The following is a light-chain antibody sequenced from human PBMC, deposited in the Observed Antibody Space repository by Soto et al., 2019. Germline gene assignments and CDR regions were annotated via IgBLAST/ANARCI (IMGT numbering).Light chain of an antibody. CDR1: QIIGSW. J-gene: IGKJ2*01. V-gene: IGKV1-5*03. CDR3: QLYNDFQYT. CDR2: KAT. Sequence: DIQMTQSPSTLSASVGDGVTITCRASQIIGSWLAWYQQKPGKAPKLLIYKATNLQGGVPARFSGSGSGTDFSLSISSLQHEDSATYFCQLYNDFQYTFGTGTNLE.